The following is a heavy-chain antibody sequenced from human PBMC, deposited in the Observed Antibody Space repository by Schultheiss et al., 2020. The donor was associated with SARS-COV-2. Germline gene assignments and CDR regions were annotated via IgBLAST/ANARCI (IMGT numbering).Heavy chain of an antibody. Sequence: ASVKVSCKASGYTFTGYYMHWVRQAPGQGLEWMGWINPNSGGTNSAQKFQGRVTMTRDTSISTAYMELSRLRSDDTAVYYCARSPENYYESSGYYRDQFNRPFDYWGQGTLVTGSS. J-gene: IGHJ4*02. CDR2: INPNSGGT. CDR1: GYTFTGYY. D-gene: IGHD3-22*01. V-gene: IGHV1-2*02. CDR3: ARSPENYYESSGYYRDQFNRPFDY.